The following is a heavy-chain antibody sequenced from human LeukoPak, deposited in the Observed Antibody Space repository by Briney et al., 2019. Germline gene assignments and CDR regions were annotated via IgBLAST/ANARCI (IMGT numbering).Heavy chain of an antibody. CDR3: ARGRYTSSPYFDY. Sequence: GGSLRLACAASGFTFSSYDLHWVRQAPGKGLEWVAVIWYDGSNEYYADSVKGRFTISRDNSKNTLYLQMNSLRADDTAVYYCARGRYTSSPYFDYWGQGALVTVSS. CDR1: GFTFSSYD. V-gene: IGHV3-33*01. CDR2: IWYDGSNE. D-gene: IGHD6-6*01. J-gene: IGHJ4*02.